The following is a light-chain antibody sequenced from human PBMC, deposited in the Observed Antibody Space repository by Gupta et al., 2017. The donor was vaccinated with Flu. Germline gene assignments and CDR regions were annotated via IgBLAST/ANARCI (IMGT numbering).Light chain of an antibody. CDR1: QDSSTY. V-gene: IGKV1-8*01. CDR3: HQDYTYPRT. J-gene: IGKJ4*01. CDR2: AAS. Sequence: PSSFSASTGDRVTITCRASQDSSTYLAWYQQKPGKAPKLLIYAASTLQSGVPSRFSGSGSGTDFTLTISSLQSEDFATYYCHQDYTYPRTFGGGTKVEIK.